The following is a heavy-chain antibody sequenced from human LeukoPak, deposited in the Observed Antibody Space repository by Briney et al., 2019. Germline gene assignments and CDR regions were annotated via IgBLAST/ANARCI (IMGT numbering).Heavy chain of an antibody. V-gene: IGHV3-7*01. CDR3: ARDLASDYGGIPFDY. J-gene: IGHJ4*02. Sequence: GGSLRLSCAAPGFTFSGSVMHWVRQASGKGLEWVANIKQDVSEKYFVDSVRGRFTISRDNAKNSLYLQMNSLRAEDTAVYYCARDLASDYGGIPFDYWGQGTLVTVSS. D-gene: IGHD4-23*01. CDR2: IKQDVSEK. CDR1: GFTFSGSV.